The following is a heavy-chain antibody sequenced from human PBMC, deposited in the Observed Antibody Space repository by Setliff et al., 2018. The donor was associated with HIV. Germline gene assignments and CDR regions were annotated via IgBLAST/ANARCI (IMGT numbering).Heavy chain of an antibody. J-gene: IGHJ3*02. CDR2: IYPGDSDT. CDR3: ARQGDYHILTGYYSGPHDAFDI. D-gene: IGHD3-9*01. Sequence: PGESLKISCKGSGYSFTNYWIAWVRQMPGRGLEWMGIIYPGDSDTRYSPSFQGQVTISADTSIDTAYLQWSGLKASDTAMYYCARQGDYHILTGYYSGPHDAFDIWGQGTMVTVSS. V-gene: IGHV5-51*01. CDR1: GYSFTNYW.